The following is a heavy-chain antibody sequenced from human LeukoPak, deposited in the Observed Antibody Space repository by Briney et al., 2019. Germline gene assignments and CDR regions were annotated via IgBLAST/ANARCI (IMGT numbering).Heavy chain of an antibody. D-gene: IGHD1-26*01. Sequence: GGSLRLSCAASGFPFSNYGMSWVRQAPGKGLEWVSAISGSGDTTYFADSVKGRFTISRDNSKNALYLQMNSLRAEDTAVYYCAKDRVGATLYFDFWGQGTLLTVSS. J-gene: IGHJ4*02. V-gene: IGHV3-23*01. CDR1: GFPFSNYG. CDR2: ISGSGDTT. CDR3: AKDRVGATLYFDF.